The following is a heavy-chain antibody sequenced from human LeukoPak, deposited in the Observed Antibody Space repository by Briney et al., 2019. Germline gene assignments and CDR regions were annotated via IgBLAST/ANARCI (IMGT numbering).Heavy chain of an antibody. D-gene: IGHD5-24*01. Sequence: SETLSLTCTVSGGSISSYYWSWIRQPAGKGLEWIGRIYTSGSTNYNPSLKSRVTMSVDTSKNQFSLKLSSVTAADTAVYYCAREALEMATITVYNWFDPWGQGTLVTVSS. CDR2: IYTSGST. CDR1: GGSISSYY. V-gene: IGHV4-4*07. J-gene: IGHJ5*02. CDR3: AREALEMATITVYNWFDP.